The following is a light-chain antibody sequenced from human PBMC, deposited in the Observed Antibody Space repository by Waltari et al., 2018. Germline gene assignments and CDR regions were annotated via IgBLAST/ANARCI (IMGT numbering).Light chain of an antibody. J-gene: IGKJ4*01. V-gene: IGKV1-5*03. CDR1: RSIGSC. CDR3: QQYNVYPLA. Sequence: IQMTQSPSTLSASVGDRVTITCRASRSIGSCVAWYQQRPGKAPTLLISQVSNLERGVPSRFSRRGAETGFTLTINSLQPDDFATYYCQQYNVYPLAFGGGTKVEIK. CDR2: QVS.